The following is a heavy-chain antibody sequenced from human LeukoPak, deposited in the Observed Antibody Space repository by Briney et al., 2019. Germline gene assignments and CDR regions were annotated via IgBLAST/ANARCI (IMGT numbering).Heavy chain of an antibody. D-gene: IGHD3-9*01. V-gene: IGHV3-48*01. CDR2: ISSSSRTT. Sequence: PGGSLRLSCAASGFTFSSYSMNWVRQAPGKGLEWVSYISSSSRTTYYADSVKGRFTISRDDAKNSLYLQMISLRADGTAVYYCARGSDISDYWGQGTLVTVSS. CDR1: GFTFSSYS. CDR3: ARGSDISDY. J-gene: IGHJ4*02.